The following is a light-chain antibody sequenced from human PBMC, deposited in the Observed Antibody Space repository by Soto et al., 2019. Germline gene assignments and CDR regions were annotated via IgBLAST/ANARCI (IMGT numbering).Light chain of an antibody. CDR3: QQYGSSPET. V-gene: IGKV3-20*01. J-gene: IGKJ1*01. CDR1: QSVSSSY. CDR2: GAS. Sequence: ELVLTQSPGTLYLSPGERATLSCRASQSVSSSYLAWYQQKPGQAPRLLIYGASSRATGIPDRFSGSGSGTDFTLTISRLEPEDFAVYYCQQYGSSPETFGQGTKVEIK.